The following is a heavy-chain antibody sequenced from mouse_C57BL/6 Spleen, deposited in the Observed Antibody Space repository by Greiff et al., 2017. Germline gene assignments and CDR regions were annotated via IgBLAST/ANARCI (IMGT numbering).Heavy chain of an antibody. J-gene: IGHJ2*01. V-gene: IGHV5-16*01. D-gene: IGHD4-1*01. Sequence: EVMLVESEGGLVQPGSSMKLSCTASGFTFSDYYMAWVRQVPEKGLEWVANINYDGSSTYYLDSLKSRFIISRDNATNILYLQMSSLKSEDTATYYCARASNWDYFDYWGQGTTLTVSS. CDR3: ARASNWDYFDY. CDR2: INYDGSST. CDR1: GFTFSDYY.